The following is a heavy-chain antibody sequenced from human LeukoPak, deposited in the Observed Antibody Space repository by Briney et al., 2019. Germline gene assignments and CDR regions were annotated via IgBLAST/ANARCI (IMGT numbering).Heavy chain of an antibody. CDR2: IYYSGST. Sequence: SETLSLTCTVSGGSISSYYWSWIREPPGKGVEWIGYIYYSGSTNYNPSLKSRVTISVDTSKNQFSLKLSSVTAADTAVYYCARCSYYEGYGRAFDIWGQGTMVTVSS. J-gene: IGHJ3*02. D-gene: IGHD3-10*01. CDR1: GGSISSYY. CDR3: ARCSYYEGYGRAFDI. V-gene: IGHV4-59*08.